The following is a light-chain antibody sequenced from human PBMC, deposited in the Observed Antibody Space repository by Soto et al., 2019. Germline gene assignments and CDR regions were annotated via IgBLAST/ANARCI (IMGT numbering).Light chain of an antibody. CDR2: GAS. V-gene: IGKV3-20*01. J-gene: IGKJ1*01. CDR3: QQYGNSPQT. Sequence: EIVLAQSPDSLSVSPGDRLTLSCRASQNIYNNLAWYQQKPGQAPRLLIYGASSRATGIPNRFSGSGSGTDFTLTISRLEPEDFAVYYCQQYGNSPQTFGQGTKVDTK. CDR1: QNIYNN.